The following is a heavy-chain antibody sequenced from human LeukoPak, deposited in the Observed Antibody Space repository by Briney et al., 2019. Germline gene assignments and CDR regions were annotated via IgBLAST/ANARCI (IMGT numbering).Heavy chain of an antibody. V-gene: IGHV3-13*01. CDR3: ARGPRRGKYYYMDV. D-gene: IGHD1-1*01. Sequence: RSGGSLRLSCAASGFTFSSFDMHWVRQPTGQGLEWVSTIGTASDTYYPGSVEGRFTLSRDNAKDSLYLQMNSLTAGDTAVYYCARGPRRGKYYYMDVWGKGTRVSVSS. CDR1: GFTFSSFD. J-gene: IGHJ6*03. CDR2: IGTASDT.